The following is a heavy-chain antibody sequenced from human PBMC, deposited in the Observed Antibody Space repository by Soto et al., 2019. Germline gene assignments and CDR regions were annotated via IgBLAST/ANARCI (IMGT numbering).Heavy chain of an antibody. CDR2: INHSGST. CDR3: ARLGGSYSFDY. V-gene: IGHV4-34*01. J-gene: IGHJ4*02. Sequence: QVQLQQWGAGLLKPSETLSLTCAVYGGSFSGYYWSWIRQPPGKGLDWIGEINHSGSTNYNPSLKSRVTISVDTSKNQFSLKLSSVTAADRAVYYCARLGGSYSFDYWGQGTLVTVSS. D-gene: IGHD1-26*01. CDR1: GGSFSGYY.